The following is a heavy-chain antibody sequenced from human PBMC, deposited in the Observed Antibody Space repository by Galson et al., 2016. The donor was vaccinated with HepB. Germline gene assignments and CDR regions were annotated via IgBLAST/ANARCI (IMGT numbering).Heavy chain of an antibody. CDR2: IKENGSEK. V-gene: IGHV3-7*04. CDR1: GFPFGSYW. J-gene: IGHJ4*02. CDR3: ARAIVYSSGSYHLLYFDY. Sequence: SLRLSCAASGFPFGSYWMTWVRQAPGKGLEWVANIKENGSEKYYVDSVKGRFTISRDNAKNSLYLQMNSLRAEDTAVFYCARAIVYSSGSYHLLYFDYWGQGTLVTVSS. D-gene: IGHD6-19*01.